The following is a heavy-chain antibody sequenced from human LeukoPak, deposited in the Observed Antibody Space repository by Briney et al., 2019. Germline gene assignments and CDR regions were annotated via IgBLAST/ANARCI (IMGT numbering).Heavy chain of an antibody. CDR1: GGSFSGYF. D-gene: IGHD2-2*01. CDR3: ARGGCSSTSCYYDY. Sequence: PSETLSLTCAVYGGSFSGYFWSWIRQPPGKGLEWIGEINHSGSTNYNPSLKSRVAISVDTSKNQFSLKVSSVTAADTAVYYCARGGCSSTSCYYDYWGQGTLVTVSS. CDR2: INHSGST. J-gene: IGHJ4*02. V-gene: IGHV4-34*01.